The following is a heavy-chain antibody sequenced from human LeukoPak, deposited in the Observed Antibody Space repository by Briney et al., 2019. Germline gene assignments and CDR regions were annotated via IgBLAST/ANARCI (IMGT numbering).Heavy chain of an antibody. J-gene: IGHJ3*02. Sequence: SETLSLTCAVYGGSFSGYYWSWIRQPPGKGLEWIGEINHSGSTNYNPSLKSRVTISVDTSKNQFSLKLSSVTAADTAVYYCARGSVGYYDFWSGATRDAFDIWGQGTMVTVSS. CDR2: INHSGST. CDR3: ARGSVGYYDFWSGATRDAFDI. CDR1: GGSFSGYY. V-gene: IGHV4-34*01. D-gene: IGHD3-3*01.